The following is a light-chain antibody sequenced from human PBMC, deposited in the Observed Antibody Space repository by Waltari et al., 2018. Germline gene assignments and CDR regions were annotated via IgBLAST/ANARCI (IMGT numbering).Light chain of an antibody. CDR1: SRDVGSYNL. CDR3: CSYAGSSTLV. Sequence: HSALTQPASVSGSPGQSITIPCPGTSRDVGSYNLVSWYQQHPGKAPKLMIYEDSKRPSGVSNRFSGSKSGNTASLTISGLQAEDEADYYCCSYAGSSTLVFGGGTKLTVL. J-gene: IGLJ3*02. V-gene: IGLV2-23*01. CDR2: EDS.